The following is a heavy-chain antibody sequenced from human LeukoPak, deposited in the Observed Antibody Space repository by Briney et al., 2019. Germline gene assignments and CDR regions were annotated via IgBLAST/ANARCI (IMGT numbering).Heavy chain of an antibody. D-gene: IGHD1-1*01. J-gene: IGHJ6*02. V-gene: IGHV3-23*01. CDR2: ISGNGGST. Sequence: GGSLRLSCTASGFSFRTYAMNWVRQAPGKGLEWVSDISGNGGSTHYADAVKGRFNISRDNSKNTLFVQMNSLRDEDTAVYFCARAKRGTPLPISYYYYAMDVWGPGTTVTVSS. CDR1: GFSFRTYA. CDR3: ARAKRGTPLPISYYYYAMDV.